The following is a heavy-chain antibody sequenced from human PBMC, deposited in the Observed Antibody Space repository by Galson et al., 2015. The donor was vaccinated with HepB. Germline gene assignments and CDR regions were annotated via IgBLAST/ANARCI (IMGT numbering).Heavy chain of an antibody. CDR1: GFTFSSYA. Sequence: SMRLSCAASGFTFSSYAMSWVRLAPGKGLEWVSAISGSGGSTYYADSVKGRFTISGDNSKNTLYLQMNSLRAEDTAVYYCANPSAAPLRRYSSGWSGLWGQGTLVTVSS. J-gene: IGHJ4*02. CDR3: ANPSAAPLRRYSSGWSGL. V-gene: IGHV3-23*01. CDR2: ISGSGGST. D-gene: IGHD6-19*01.